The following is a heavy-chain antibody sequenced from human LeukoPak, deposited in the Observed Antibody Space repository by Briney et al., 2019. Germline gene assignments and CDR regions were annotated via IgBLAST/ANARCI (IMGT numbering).Heavy chain of an antibody. J-gene: IGHJ4*02. CDR2: IYYSGST. CDR3: ARVTGYMIEDYFDY. Sequence: PSETLSLTCDVSGGSISSYYWSWIRQPPGKGLEWIGYIYYSGSTNYNPSLKSRVTISVDTSKNQFSLRLRSVTAADTAVYYCARVTGYMIEDYFDYWGQGTLVTVSS. D-gene: IGHD3-22*01. V-gene: IGHV4-59*01. CDR1: GGSISSYY.